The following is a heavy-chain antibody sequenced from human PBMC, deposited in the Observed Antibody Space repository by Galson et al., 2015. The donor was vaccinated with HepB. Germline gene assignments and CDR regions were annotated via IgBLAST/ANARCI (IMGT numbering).Heavy chain of an antibody. CDR3: AKVRGFTTTFRGVLGY. J-gene: IGHJ4*02. Sequence: SLRLSCAASGFTFSTFAMTWVRQAPGKGLEWVSALSSRGDSTYYADSVKGRFTISRDNAKHTLFLQMNSLRAEDTAVYYCAKVRGFTTTFRGVLGYWGQGTLVTVSP. D-gene: IGHD3-10*01. CDR1: GFTFSTFA. CDR2: LSSRGDST. V-gene: IGHV3-23*01.